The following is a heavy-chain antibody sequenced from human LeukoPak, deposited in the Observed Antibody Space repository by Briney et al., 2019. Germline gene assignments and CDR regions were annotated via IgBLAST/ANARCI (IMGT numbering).Heavy chain of an antibody. CDR3: AKDELLWFGESKSVYFDY. CDR2: ISYDAKSS. D-gene: IGHD3-10*01. Sequence: GGSLRLSCVTSGFTFSSYGMHWVRQVPGKGLEWVAVISYDAKSSYHVDSVKGRFTISRDNSKNTLYLQMNSLRAEDTAVYYCAKDELLWFGESKSVYFDYWGQGTLVTVSS. V-gene: IGHV3-30*18. CDR1: GFTFSSYG. J-gene: IGHJ4*02.